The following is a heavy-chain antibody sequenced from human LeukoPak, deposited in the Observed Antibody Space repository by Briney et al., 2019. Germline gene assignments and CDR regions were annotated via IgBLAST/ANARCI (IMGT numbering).Heavy chain of an antibody. D-gene: IGHD6-19*01. Sequence: GGSLRLSCAASGFTFSSYGMHWARQAPGKGLEWVAVISYDGSNKYYADSVKGRFTISRDNSKNTLYLQMNSLRAEDTAVYYCAKDQGIAVAGPNLDYWGQGTLVTVSS. J-gene: IGHJ4*02. CDR3: AKDQGIAVAGPNLDY. V-gene: IGHV3-30*18. CDR1: GFTFSSYG. CDR2: ISYDGSNK.